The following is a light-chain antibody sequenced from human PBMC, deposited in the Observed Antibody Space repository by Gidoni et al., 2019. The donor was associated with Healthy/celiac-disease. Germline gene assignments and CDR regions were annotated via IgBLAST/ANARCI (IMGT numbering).Light chain of an antibody. CDR1: QSISSY. CDR2: AAA. CDR3: QQSYSTFALT. V-gene: IGKV1-39*01. Sequence: DIQMTQSPSSLSASVGDRVTITCRASQSISSYLNWYQQKPGKAPKLLIYAAASLQSGVPSRFSSSGSGTDFTLTISSLQPEDFATYYCQQSYSTFALTFGGGTKVEIK. J-gene: IGKJ4*01.